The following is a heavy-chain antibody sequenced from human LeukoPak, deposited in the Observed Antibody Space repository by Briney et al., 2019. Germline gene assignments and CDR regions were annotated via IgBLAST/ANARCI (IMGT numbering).Heavy chain of an antibody. CDR3: AREGQQLLTRWFDP. CDR1: GGSVSSSSYY. D-gene: IGHD6-13*01. CDR2: MCYSGST. J-gene: IGHJ5*02. V-gene: IGHV4-39*07. Sequence: PSETLSLTCTVSGGSVSSSSYYWGWIRQPPGKGLEWIGSMCYSGSTYYNPSLKSRVTISIDTSKNQFSLKLSSVTAADTAVYYCAREGQQLLTRWFDPWGQGTLVTVSS.